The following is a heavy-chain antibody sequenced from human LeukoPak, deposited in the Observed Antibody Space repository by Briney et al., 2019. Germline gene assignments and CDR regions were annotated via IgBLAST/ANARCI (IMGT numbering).Heavy chain of an antibody. D-gene: IGHD2-15*01. Sequence: SETLSLTCTVSGYSISSGYYWGWIRQPPGKGLEWIGSIYHSGSTYYNPSLKSRVTISVDTSKSQFSLKVTSVTAADTAVYYCARGGDYYDYWGQGTLVTVSS. CDR1: GYSISSGYY. J-gene: IGHJ4*02. V-gene: IGHV4-38-2*02. CDR2: IYHSGST. CDR3: ARGGDYYDY.